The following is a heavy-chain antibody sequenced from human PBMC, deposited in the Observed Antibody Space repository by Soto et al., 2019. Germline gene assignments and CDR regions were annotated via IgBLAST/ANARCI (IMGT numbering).Heavy chain of an antibody. CDR3: ARSRSDYYDSRRGREY. V-gene: IGHV4-30-4*01. CDR2: IHGSGST. D-gene: IGHD3-22*01. Sequence: SETLSLTCTVSGGSISSDDYYWNWIRQPPGKGLEWIGYIHGSGSTYYNPSLKSRITISVDTPKNQCSLKLSSVTAADTAVYYCARSRSDYYDSRRGREYWGQGTLVTVS. J-gene: IGHJ4*02. CDR1: GGSISSDDYY.